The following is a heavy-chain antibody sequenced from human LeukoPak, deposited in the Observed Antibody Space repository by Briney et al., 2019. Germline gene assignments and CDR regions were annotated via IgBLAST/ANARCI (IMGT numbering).Heavy chain of an antibody. Sequence: GGSLRLSCAASGFTFSSYAMHWVRQAPGKGLEWVAVISYDGSNKYYADSVKGRFTISRDNSKNTLYLQMNSLRAEDTAVYYCAKDGTSPGLYYFDYWGQGTLVTVSS. CDR3: AKDGTSPGLYYFDY. D-gene: IGHD1-1*01. CDR2: ISYDGSNK. J-gene: IGHJ4*02. V-gene: IGHV3-30*07. CDR1: GFTFSSYA.